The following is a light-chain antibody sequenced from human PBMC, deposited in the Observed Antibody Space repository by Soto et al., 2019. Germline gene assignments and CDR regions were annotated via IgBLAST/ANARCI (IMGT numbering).Light chain of an antibody. J-gene: IGKJ1*01. Sequence: DIVLTQSPDSLAVSLGERATINCKSSQSVLYSSNNKNYLAWYQQKPGQPPKLLIYWASTRESGIADRFSVKATGTNLPLTINSLQAEDVAIYYSQQDYRHWTFGQGTNEEIK. CDR2: WAS. CDR3: QQDYRHWT. V-gene: IGKV4-1*01. CDR1: QSVLYSSNNKNY.